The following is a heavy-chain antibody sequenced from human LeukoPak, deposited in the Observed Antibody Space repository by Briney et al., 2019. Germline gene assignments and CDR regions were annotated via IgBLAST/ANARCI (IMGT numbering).Heavy chain of an antibody. CDR1: GYTFTGYY. CDR2: INPNSGGT. Sequence: GASVKVSCKASGYTFTGYYMHWVRQAPGQGLEWMGWINPNSGGTNYAQKFQGRVTMTRDTSISTAYMELSRLRSDDTAVYYCARDRPIQLWLLREEGTQTRVDYWGQGTLVTVSS. V-gene: IGHV1-2*02. CDR3: ARDRPIQLWLLREEGTQTRVDY. J-gene: IGHJ4*02. D-gene: IGHD5-18*01.